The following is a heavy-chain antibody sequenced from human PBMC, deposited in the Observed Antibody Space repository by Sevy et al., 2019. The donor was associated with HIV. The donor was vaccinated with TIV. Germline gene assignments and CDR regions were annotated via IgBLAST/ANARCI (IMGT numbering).Heavy chain of an antibody. V-gene: IGHV3-23*01. D-gene: IGHD6-19*01. CDR3: AKARVRVAGADY. Sequence: GGSLRLSCAASGFTFTSYAMIWVRQAPGKGLEWVSSISGSGGNAYYADSVKGRFTVSRDNSKNTVYLQMNGLRAEDTAVYSCAKARVRVAGADYWGQGPLVPVSS. CDR1: GFTFTSYA. CDR2: ISGSGGNA. J-gene: IGHJ4*02.